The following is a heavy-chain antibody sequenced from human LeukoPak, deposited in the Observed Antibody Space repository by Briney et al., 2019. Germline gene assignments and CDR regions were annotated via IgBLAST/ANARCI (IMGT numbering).Heavy chain of an antibody. Sequence: SQTLSLTCAVSGGSISGGGYYWSWIRQPPGKGLEWIGYIYHSGSTYYNPSLKSRVTISVDRSKNQFSLKLSSVTAADTAVYYCARSVRDIVVVPAALFDYWGQGTLVTVSS. V-gene: IGHV4-30-2*01. J-gene: IGHJ4*02. CDR3: ARSVRDIVVVPAALFDY. CDR2: IYHSGST. D-gene: IGHD2-2*01. CDR1: GGSISGGGYY.